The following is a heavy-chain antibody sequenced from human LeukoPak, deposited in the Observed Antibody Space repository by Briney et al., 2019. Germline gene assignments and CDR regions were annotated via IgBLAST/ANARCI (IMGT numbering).Heavy chain of an antibody. CDR3: ARDGDSFDY. Sequence: GGSLRLSCAASGFTFSDYYMSWIRQAPGKGLEWVANIKPDGSAKYYVDSLKGRFTISRDNVENSLYLEINSLRSEDTAVYYCARDGDSFDYWGQGTLVTVSS. D-gene: IGHD7-27*01. V-gene: IGHV3-7*01. J-gene: IGHJ4*02. CDR1: GFTFSDYY. CDR2: IKPDGSAK.